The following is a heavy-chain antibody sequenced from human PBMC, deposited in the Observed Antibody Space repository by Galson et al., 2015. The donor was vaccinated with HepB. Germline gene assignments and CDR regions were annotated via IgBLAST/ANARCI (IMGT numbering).Heavy chain of an antibody. CDR1: GFTFSSYW. V-gene: IGHV3-7*03. D-gene: IGHD3-22*01. CDR2: IKQDGSEK. J-gene: IGHJ5*02. Sequence: SLRLSCAASGFTFSSYWMSWVRQAPGKGLEWVANIKQDGSEKYYVDSVKGRFTISRDNAKNSLYLQMNSLRAEDTAVYYCARDVPIYYYDSSGYYHPWGQGTLVTVSS. CDR3: ARDVPIYYYDSSGYYHP.